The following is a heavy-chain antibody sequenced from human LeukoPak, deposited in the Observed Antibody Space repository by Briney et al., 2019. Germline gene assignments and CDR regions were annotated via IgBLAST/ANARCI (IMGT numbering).Heavy chain of an antibody. CDR3: ARDSSGRYYFDY. D-gene: IGHD6-19*01. CDR1: GGTFSSYA. CDR2: IIPILGIA. Sequence: SVKVSCKASGGTFSSYAISWVRQAPGQGLEWMGRIIPILGIANYAQKFQGRVTITADKSTSTAYMELSSLRSEDTAVYYCARDSSGRYYFDYWGQGTLVTVSS. J-gene: IGHJ4*02. V-gene: IGHV1-69*04.